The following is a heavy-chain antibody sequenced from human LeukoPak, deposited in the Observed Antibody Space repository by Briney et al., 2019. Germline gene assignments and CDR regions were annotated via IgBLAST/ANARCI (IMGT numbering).Heavy chain of an antibody. Sequence: SETLSLTCAVYGGSFCGYYWSWIPQPPGKGLEGIGEINHSGSTNYNPSLKTRFTISVDTSKNQFSLKLSSVTGADTAVYYCARVAGRAAATAKKNWFDPWGQGTLVTVSS. V-gene: IGHV4-34*01. CDR1: GGSFCGYY. J-gene: IGHJ5*02. D-gene: IGHD6-13*01. CDR2: INHSGST. CDR3: ARVAGRAAATAKKNWFDP.